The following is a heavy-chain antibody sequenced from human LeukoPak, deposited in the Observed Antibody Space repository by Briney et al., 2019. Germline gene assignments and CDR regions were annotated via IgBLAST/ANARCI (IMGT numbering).Heavy chain of an antibody. CDR2: IYHSGST. V-gene: IGHV4-30-2*01. J-gene: IGHJ3*02. D-gene: IGHD5-18*01. CDR1: GGSISSGGYY. Sequence: PSETLSLTCTVSGGSISSGGYYWSWIRQPPGKGLEWIGYIYHSGSTYYNPSLKSRVTISVDRSKNQFSLKLSSVTAADTAVYYCASIQLEGAFDIWGQGTMVTVSS. CDR3: ASIQLEGAFDI.